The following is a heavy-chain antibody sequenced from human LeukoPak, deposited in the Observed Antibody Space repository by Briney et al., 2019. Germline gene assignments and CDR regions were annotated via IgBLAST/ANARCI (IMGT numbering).Heavy chain of an antibody. J-gene: IGHJ6*03. CDR2: FSGSGGTT. D-gene: IGHD2-8*01. Sequence: PGGSLRLSCAASGLTFSNYAMNWVRQAPGRGLEWVSGFSGSGGTTYYADSVKGRFTISRDNSKNTLYLQMNSLRVEDTAVYYCANGNRCTSPNCLGYYYFYMDVWGKGTTVTVSS. CDR3: ANGNRCTSPNCLGYYYFYMDV. V-gene: IGHV3-23*01. CDR1: GLTFSNYA.